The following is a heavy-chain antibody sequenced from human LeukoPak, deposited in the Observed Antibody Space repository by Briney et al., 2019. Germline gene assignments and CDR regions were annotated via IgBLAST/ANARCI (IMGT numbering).Heavy chain of an antibody. Sequence: ASVSVSCKPSGYTFTHFYLNWVRQAPGQGREWMAWINPFSGATSYAEKFQGRVTMTWDTSISTAYMELLGLRSDDTAVYYCATSTVTHTRDPWGQGTLVTVSS. CDR1: GYTFTHFY. V-gene: IGHV1-2*02. CDR3: ATSTVTHTRDP. CDR2: INPFSGAT. J-gene: IGHJ5*02. D-gene: IGHD1-1*01.